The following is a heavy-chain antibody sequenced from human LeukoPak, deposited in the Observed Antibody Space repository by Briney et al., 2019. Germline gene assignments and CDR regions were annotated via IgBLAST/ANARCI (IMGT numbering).Heavy chain of an antibody. V-gene: IGHV3-7*03. CDR1: GFTFSSYW. Sequence: GGSLRLSCAVSGFTFSSYWMSWVRQAPGKGLEWVANIKQDGSEKYYVDSVKGRFTISRDNAKNSLYLQMSNLRAEDTAVYFCARGGGLDVWGQGATVTVSS. D-gene: IGHD3-16*01. CDR3: ARGGGLDV. CDR2: IKQDGSEK. J-gene: IGHJ6*02.